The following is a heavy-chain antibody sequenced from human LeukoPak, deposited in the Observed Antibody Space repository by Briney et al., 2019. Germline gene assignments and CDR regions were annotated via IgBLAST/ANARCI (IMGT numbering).Heavy chain of an antibody. CDR2: IWYDGSNK. CDR1: GFTFSSYG. J-gene: IGHJ4*02. D-gene: IGHD3-10*01. CDR3: ARNKWFGESTPFDY. V-gene: IGHV3-33*01. Sequence: GGSLRLSCAASGFTFSSYGMYWVRQAPGKGLEWVAVIWYDGSNKYYADSVKGRFTISRDNSKNTLYLQMNSLRAEDTAVYYCARNKWFGESTPFDYWGQGTLVTVSS.